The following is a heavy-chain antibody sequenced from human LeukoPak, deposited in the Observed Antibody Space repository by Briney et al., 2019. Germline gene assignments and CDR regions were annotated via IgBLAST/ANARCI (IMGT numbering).Heavy chain of an antibody. J-gene: IGHJ4*02. Sequence: ASVKVSCKASGYTFTGYYMHWVRQAPGQGLEWMGWINPNSGGTNYAQKFQGRVTMTRDTSISTAYMELSRLRSDDTAVYYCARVAFCCGCSYGFPGGYWGQGTLVTVSS. CDR1: GYTFTGYY. CDR2: INPNSGGT. CDR3: ARVAFCCGCSYGFPGGY. V-gene: IGHV1-2*02. D-gene: IGHD5-18*01.